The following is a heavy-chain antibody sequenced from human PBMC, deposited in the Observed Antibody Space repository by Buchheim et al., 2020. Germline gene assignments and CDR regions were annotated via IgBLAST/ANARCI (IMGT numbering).Heavy chain of an antibody. J-gene: IGHJ4*02. CDR3: ARDSIGSWYVPFDY. CDR2: IKQDGSEK. CDR1: GFTFSSYW. Sequence: EVQLVESGGGLVQPGGSLRLSCAAPGFTFSSYWMSWVRQAPGKGLEWVANIKQDGSEKYYVDSVKGRFTISRDNAKNSLYLQMNSLRAEDTAVYYCARDSIGSWYVPFDYWGQGTL. D-gene: IGHD6-13*01. V-gene: IGHV3-7*01.